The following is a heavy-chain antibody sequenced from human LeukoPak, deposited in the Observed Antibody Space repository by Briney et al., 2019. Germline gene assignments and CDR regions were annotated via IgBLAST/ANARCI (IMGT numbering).Heavy chain of an antibody. J-gene: IGHJ4*02. V-gene: IGHV5-51*01. Sequence: GESLKISCKGSGYSFTTYWIGWVRQMPGKGLGWMGIIYPGDSDTRYSPSFQGQITISADKSINTAYLQWNSLRASDTAMYYCARRLTTEETFDYWGQGTLVTVSS. CDR2: IYPGDSDT. CDR3: ARRLTTEETFDY. D-gene: IGHD1-1*01. CDR1: GYSFTTYW.